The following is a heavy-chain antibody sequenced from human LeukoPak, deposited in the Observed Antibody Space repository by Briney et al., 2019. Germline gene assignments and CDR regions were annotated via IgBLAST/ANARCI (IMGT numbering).Heavy chain of an antibody. CDR2: IYHSGST. D-gene: IGHD3-10*01. CDR1: GGSFSGYY. V-gene: IGHV4-59*01. Sequence: SETLSLTCAVYGGSFSGYYWSWVRQSPGKGLEWIGSIYHSGSTNYNPSLKSRVTMSVDTSKNVFSLKLTSVTAADTAVYYCARDWGGSGKYVFDYWGQGTLVTVSS. CDR3: ARDWGGSGKYVFDY. J-gene: IGHJ4*02.